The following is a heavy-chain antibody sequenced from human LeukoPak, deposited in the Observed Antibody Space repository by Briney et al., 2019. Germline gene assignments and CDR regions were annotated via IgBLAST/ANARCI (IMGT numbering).Heavy chain of an antibody. CDR1: GGSISSYY. CDR3: AREGIAVAGVFQH. CDR2: IYYSGST. Sequence: SETLSLTCTVSGGSISSYYWSWIRQPPGKGLEWIGYIYYSGSTDYNPSLKSRVTISVDTSKNQFSLKLSSVTAADTAVYYCAREGIAVAGVFQHWGQGTLVTVSS. D-gene: IGHD6-19*01. J-gene: IGHJ1*01. V-gene: IGHV4-59*08.